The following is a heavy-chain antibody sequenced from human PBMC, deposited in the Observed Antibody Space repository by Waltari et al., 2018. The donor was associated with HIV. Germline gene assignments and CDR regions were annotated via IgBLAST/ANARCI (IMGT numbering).Heavy chain of an antibody. Sequence: EVQLVESGGGLVKPGGSLRLSCAASGFTFSNPWMSWVRQGPGKGLEWVGSIKRKTEGGTTDYAATVKGRFTISREDSKNTLYLQMNSLKTEDTAVYYCTTEARWVGEQWLVPYFDYWGQGTLVTVSS. CDR3: TTEARWVGEQWLVPYFDY. D-gene: IGHD6-19*01. J-gene: IGHJ4*02. V-gene: IGHV3-15*01. CDR2: IKRKTEGGTT. CDR1: GFTFSNPW.